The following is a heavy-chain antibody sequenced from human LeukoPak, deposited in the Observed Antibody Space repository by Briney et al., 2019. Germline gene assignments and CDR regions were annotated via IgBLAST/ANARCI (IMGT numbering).Heavy chain of an antibody. CDR1: GYTFTSYG. CDR3: ARGAHYYDSSGYSTPLGY. CDR2: IIPIFGTA. V-gene: IGHV1-69*13. Sequence: ASVKVSCKASGYTFTSYGISWVRQAPGQGLEWMGGIIPIFGTANYAQKFQGRVTITADESTSTAYMELSSLRSEDTAVYYCARGAHYYDSSGYSTPLGYWGQGTLVTVSS. D-gene: IGHD3-22*01. J-gene: IGHJ4*02.